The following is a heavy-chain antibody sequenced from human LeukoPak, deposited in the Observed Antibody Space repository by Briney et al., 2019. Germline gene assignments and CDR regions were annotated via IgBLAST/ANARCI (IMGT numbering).Heavy chain of an antibody. D-gene: IGHD5-24*01. V-gene: IGHV3-66*01. Sequence: GGSLRLSCSASGFTVSSDYMSWVRQAPGKGLAWLSVIYSGGTTYYADSVRGRFTISRDNSKNTVYLQMNSLRVEDTAVYYCTRGGSVLATRSFDYWGQGTLVTVSS. J-gene: IGHJ4*02. CDR1: GFTVSSDY. CDR2: IYSGGTT. CDR3: TRGGSVLATRSFDY.